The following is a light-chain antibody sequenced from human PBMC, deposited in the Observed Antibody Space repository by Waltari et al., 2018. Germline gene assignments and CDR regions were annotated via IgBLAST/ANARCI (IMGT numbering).Light chain of an antibody. Sequence: DIQMTQSPSSLSASVGYRVTITCRASQDISNSLAWYQQKPGKAPKLLLYAASRLESGVPSRFSGTGSGTDYTLTISSLQPDDFATYYCQQYYRTPPETFGQGTKVEIK. J-gene: IGKJ1*01. CDR2: AAS. CDR1: QDISNS. CDR3: QQYYRTPPET. V-gene: IGKV1-NL1*01.